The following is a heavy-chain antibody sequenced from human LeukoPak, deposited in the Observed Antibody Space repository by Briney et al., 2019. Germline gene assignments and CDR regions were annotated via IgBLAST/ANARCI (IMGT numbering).Heavy chain of an antibody. CDR3: ARDRWELLDY. CDR1: GGSISSGGYC. Sequence: SETLSLTCTVSGGSISSGGYCWSWIRQHPGKGLEWIGYIYYSGSTYYNPSLKSRVTISVDTSKNQFSLKLSSVTAADTAVYYCARDRWELLDYWGQGTLVTVSS. J-gene: IGHJ4*02. V-gene: IGHV4-31*03. D-gene: IGHD1-26*01. CDR2: IYYSGST.